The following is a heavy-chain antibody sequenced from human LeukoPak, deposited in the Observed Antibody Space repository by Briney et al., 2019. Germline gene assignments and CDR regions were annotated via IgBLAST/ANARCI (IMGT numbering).Heavy chain of an antibody. CDR3: ARDQVRSGWDTLTSDF. Sequence: PGGSLRLSCAASGFTFSSYSMNWVRQAPGKGLEWVSYISSSSETIYYADSVKGRFTISRDNAKNSLYLQMNSLRAEDTAVYYCARDQVRSGWDTLTSDFWGQGTLVTVSS. CDR1: GFTFSSYS. V-gene: IGHV3-48*01. J-gene: IGHJ4*02. CDR2: ISSSSETI. D-gene: IGHD6-19*01.